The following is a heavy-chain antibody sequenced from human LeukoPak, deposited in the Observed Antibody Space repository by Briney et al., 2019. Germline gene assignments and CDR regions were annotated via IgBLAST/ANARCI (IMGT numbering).Heavy chain of an antibody. D-gene: IGHD2-8*02. CDR1: GGSISSSSYY. V-gene: IGHV4-39*07. Sequence: KPSETLSLTCTVSGGSISSSSYYWGWIRQPPGKGLEWIVEINHSGSTNYNPPLKSRVTISVDTSKNQFSLKLSSVTAADTAVYYCARDLRGGTLLRTSYGMDVWGQGTTVTVSS. CDR2: INHSGST. CDR3: ARDLRGGTLLRTSYGMDV. J-gene: IGHJ6*02.